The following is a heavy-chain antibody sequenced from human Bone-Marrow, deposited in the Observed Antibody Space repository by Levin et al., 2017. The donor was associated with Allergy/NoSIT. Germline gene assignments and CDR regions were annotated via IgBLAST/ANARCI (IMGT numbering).Heavy chain of an antibody. CDR3: ARAAGNYRHDFDS. CDR2: VGYDGDTE. V-gene: IGHV3-30*03. CDR1: ELTFDNHG. Sequence: GESLKISCVGSELTFDNHGIHWVRQAPGKGLEWVSVVGYDGDTEHYADSVKGRFTVSRDNSKNTVYLQMSSLRPEDTALFYCARAAGNYRHDFDSWGRGIVVTVSS. D-gene: IGHD1-7*01. J-gene: IGHJ4*02.